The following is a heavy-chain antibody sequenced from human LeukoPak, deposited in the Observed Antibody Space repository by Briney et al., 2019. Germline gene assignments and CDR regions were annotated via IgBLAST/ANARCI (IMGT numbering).Heavy chain of an antibody. D-gene: IGHD1-26*01. Sequence: ASVKVSCKASGPTFTSSYIHWVRQAPGQGLEWRGIINPSGGTTSYAQKFQCRVTMSSDTSTSNAYMELSILRSEDTAVYYCARPDIVGATNPYYYGMDVWGQGTTVTVSS. V-gene: IGHV1-46*01. CDR1: GPTFTSSY. J-gene: IGHJ6*02. CDR3: ARPDIVGATNPYYYGMDV. CDR2: INPSGGTT.